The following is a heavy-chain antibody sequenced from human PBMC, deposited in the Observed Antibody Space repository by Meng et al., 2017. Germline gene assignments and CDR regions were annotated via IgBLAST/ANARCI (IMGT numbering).Heavy chain of an antibody. J-gene: IGHJ4*02. Sequence: GESLKISCAASGFTFSSYEMNWVRQAPGKGLEWVSYISSSGSTIYYADSVKGRFTISRDNAKNSLYLQMNSLRAEDTAVYYCARDGYCSGGSCYRTQFDYWGQGTLVTGSS. CDR3: ARDGYCSGGSCYRTQFDY. CDR1: GFTFSSYE. CDR2: ISSSGSTI. D-gene: IGHD2-15*01. V-gene: IGHV3-48*03.